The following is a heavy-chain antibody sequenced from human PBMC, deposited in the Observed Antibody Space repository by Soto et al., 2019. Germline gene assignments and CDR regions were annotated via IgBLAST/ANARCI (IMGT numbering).Heavy chain of an antibody. CDR3: ARRRDGYNVHAFDI. CDR1: GYNFGTSW. D-gene: IGHD5-12*01. CDR2: IDPSDSYT. Sequence: EVQLVQSGAELKKPGESLRISCQGSGYNFGTSWISWVRQMPGKGLEWLGRIDPSDSYTNYNPSFEGHVTISVDKSINTACLQWSSVKASDTALYFCARRRDGYNVHAFDIWGQGTMVTVSS. V-gene: IGHV5-10-1*01. J-gene: IGHJ3*02.